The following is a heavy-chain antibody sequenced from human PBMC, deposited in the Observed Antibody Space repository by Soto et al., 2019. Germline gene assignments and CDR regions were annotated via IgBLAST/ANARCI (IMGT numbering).Heavy chain of an antibody. CDR1: GFTFSSYG. V-gene: IGHV3-30*18. J-gene: IGHJ4*02. CDR3: AKDSTIRNPNSDY. Sequence: GGSLRLSCAASGFTFSSYGMHWVRQAPGKGLEWVAVISYDGSNKYYADSVKGRFTISRDNSKNTLYLQMNSLRAEDTAVYYCAKDSTIRNPNSDYWGQGTLVTVSS. CDR2: ISYDGSNK.